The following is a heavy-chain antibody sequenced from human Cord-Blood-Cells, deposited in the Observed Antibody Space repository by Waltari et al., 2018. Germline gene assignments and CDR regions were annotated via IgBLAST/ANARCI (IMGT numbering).Heavy chain of an antibody. V-gene: IGHV4-59*01. CDR3: ARMYSSSWNWFDP. CDR1: GGSISSYY. J-gene: IGHJ5*02. CDR2: IYYSGGT. Sequence: QVQLQESGPGLVKPSETLSLTCTVSGGSISSYYWSWIRQPPGKGLEWIGYIYYSGGTNYNPSRQSRVTISVDTSKNQFSLKLSSVTAADTAVYYCARMYSSSWNWFDPWGQGTLVTVSS. D-gene: IGHD6-13*01.